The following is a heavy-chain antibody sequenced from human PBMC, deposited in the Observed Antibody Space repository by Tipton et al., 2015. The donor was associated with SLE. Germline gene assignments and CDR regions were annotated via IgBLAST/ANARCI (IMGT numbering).Heavy chain of an antibody. CDR2: IYYSGST. D-gene: IGHD6-13*01. CDR1: GGSISSHY. J-gene: IGHJ1*01. CDR3: ARVALDSYSSSWSEYFQH. Sequence: TLSLTCTVSGGSISSHYWSWIRQPPGKGLEWIGYIYYSGSTNYNPSLKSRVTISVDTSKNQFSLKLSSVTAADTAVYYCARVALDSYSSSWSEYFQHWGQGTLVAVSS. V-gene: IGHV4-59*11.